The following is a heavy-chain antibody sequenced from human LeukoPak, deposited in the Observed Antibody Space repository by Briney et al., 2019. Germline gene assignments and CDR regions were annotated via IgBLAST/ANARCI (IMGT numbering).Heavy chain of an antibody. CDR3: ARGSLRRGSSGYYLHC. V-gene: IGHV1-2*02. J-gene: IGHJ4*02. Sequence: ASVKVSCKASGYTFTGYYMHWVRQAPGQGLEWMGWINPNSGGTNYAQKFQGRVTMTRNTSISTAYMELSSLRSEDTAVYYCARGSLRRGSSGYYLHCWGQGTLVTVSS. D-gene: IGHD3-22*01. CDR1: GYTFTGYY. CDR2: INPNSGGT.